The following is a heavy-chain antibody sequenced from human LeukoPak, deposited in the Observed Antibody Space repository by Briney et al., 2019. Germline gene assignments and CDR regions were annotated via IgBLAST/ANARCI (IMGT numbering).Heavy chain of an antibody. J-gene: IGHJ4*02. D-gene: IGHD3-22*01. CDR2: IYHSGST. CDR1: GASISSSNW. V-gene: IGHV4-4*02. Sequence: SETLSLTCTVSGASISSSNWWSWVRQPPGKGLEWIGEIYHSGSTNYNPSLKSRVTISVDKSKNQFSLKLSSVTAADTAVYYCARVTKGYYDSSGYRDYWGQGTLVTVSS. CDR3: ARVTKGYYDSSGYRDY.